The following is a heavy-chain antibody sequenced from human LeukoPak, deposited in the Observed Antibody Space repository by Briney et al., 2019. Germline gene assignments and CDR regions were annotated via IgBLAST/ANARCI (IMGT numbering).Heavy chain of an antibody. CDR2: VYYNGSA. Sequence: SETLSLTCTVSGDSINYYYWSWIRQSPGKGLEWIGYVYYNGSAKYNPSLKSRVTISVDMSKNQFSLKVSSVTAADTAIYYCTRKGGHFDYWGQGTLVTVSS. CDR1: GDSINYYY. J-gene: IGHJ4*02. D-gene: IGHD2-15*01. CDR3: TRKGGHFDY. V-gene: IGHV4-59*01.